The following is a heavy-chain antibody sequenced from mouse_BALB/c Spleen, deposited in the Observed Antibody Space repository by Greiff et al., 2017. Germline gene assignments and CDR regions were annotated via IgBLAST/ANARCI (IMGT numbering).Heavy chain of an antibody. CDR2: INSNGGST. Sequence: VMLVESGGGLVQPGGSLKLSCAASGFTFSSYGMSWVRQTPDKRLELVATINSNGGSTYYPDSVKGRFTISRDNAKNTLYLQMSSLKSEDTAMYYCARRDYGSSLFDYWGQGTTLTVSS. V-gene: IGHV5-6-3*01. CDR3: ARRDYGSSLFDY. D-gene: IGHD1-1*01. J-gene: IGHJ2*01. CDR1: GFTFSSYG.